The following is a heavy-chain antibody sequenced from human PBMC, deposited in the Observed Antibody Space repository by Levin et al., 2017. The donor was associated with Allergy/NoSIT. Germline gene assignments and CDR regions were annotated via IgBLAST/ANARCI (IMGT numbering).Heavy chain of an antibody. V-gene: IGHV3-53*01. CDR3: ARAAKSPYWFDP. D-gene: IGHD4/OR15-4a*01. Sequence: GESLKISCAASGFTVSSNYMSWVRQAPGKGLEWVSVIYSGGSTYYADSVKGRFTISRDNSKNTLYLQMNSLRAEETAVYYCARAAKSPYWFDPWGQGTLVTVSS. CDR2: IYSGGST. J-gene: IGHJ5*02. CDR1: GFTVSSNY.